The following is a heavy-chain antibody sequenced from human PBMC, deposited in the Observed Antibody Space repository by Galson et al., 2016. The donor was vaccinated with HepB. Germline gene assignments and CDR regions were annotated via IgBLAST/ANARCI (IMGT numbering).Heavy chain of an antibody. J-gene: IGHJ4*02. CDR1: GFPFSKYW. CDR2: INTDGSST. V-gene: IGHV3-74*01. D-gene: IGHD6-25*01. CDR3: TRVHREGIAAAGFQI. Sequence: SLRLSCAASGFPFSKYWMHWVRQAPGKGLVWVSRINTDGSSTTYADSVKGRFTISRDNAKNTLYLQMKSLRAEDTALYYCTRVHREGIAAAGFQIWGQGTLVTVSS.